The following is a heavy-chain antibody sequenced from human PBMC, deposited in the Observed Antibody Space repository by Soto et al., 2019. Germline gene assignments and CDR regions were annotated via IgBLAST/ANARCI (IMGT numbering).Heavy chain of an antibody. CDR3: ARDDVGYCSNGVCYTKPLDY. CDR2: ISTYIGNT. D-gene: IGHD2-8*01. J-gene: IGHJ4*02. V-gene: IGHV1-18*01. CDR1: GYTFTSYG. Sequence: QVQLVQSGAEVKKPGASVKVSCKASGYTFTSYGISWVRQAPGQGLEWMGWISTYIGNTHYAQKFQGRVTMTTDTSTTTAYLELRRLRSDDTAVYYFARDDVGYCSNGVCYTKPLDYWGQGALVTVSS.